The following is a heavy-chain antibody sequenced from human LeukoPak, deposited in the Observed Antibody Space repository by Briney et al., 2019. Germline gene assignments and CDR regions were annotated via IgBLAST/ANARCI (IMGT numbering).Heavy chain of an antibody. D-gene: IGHD4-17*01. Sequence: EASVKVSCKTSGYTFTSYGISWVRQAPGQGLEWMGWISAYNGNTNYAQKLQGGVTMTTDTSTSTAYMELRSLRSDDTAVYYCAARYGDYVGYYGMDVWGQGTTVTVSS. V-gene: IGHV1-18*01. CDR3: AARYGDYVGYYGMDV. J-gene: IGHJ6*02. CDR2: ISAYNGNT. CDR1: GYTFTSYG.